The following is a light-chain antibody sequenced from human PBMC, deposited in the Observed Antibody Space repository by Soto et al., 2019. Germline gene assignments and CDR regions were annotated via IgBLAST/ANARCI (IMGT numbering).Light chain of an antibody. J-gene: IGLJ3*02. Sequence: QSALTQPASVSGSPGQSITISCTGTSXDVGGYNYVSWFQQHPGKAPKLKIYEVSNRPSGVSNRFSGSKSGYTASLTISELQAEDEADYYCTSFTSSSTWVFGGGTK. V-gene: IGLV2-14*03. CDR3: TSFTSSSTWV. CDR2: EVS. CDR1: SXDVGGYNY.